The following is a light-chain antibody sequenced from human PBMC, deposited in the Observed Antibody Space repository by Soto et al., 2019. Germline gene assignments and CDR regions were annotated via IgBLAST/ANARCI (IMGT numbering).Light chain of an antibody. CDR2: DAS. CDR1: QSVSSK. Sequence: EIVMTQSPATLSVSPGERATLSCRASQSVSSKLAWYQQKPGQAPRLLIYDASNRATGIPARFTGSGSGTDFTLTITSLEPEDFAVYYCQQRSKWPKTFGQGTKVDI. J-gene: IGKJ1*01. CDR3: QQRSKWPKT. V-gene: IGKV3-11*01.